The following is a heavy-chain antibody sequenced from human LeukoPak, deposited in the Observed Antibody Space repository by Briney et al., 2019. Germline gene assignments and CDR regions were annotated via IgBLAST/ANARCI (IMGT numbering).Heavy chain of an antibody. CDR2: MNPNSGNT. J-gene: IGHJ6*03. CDR1: VYTFTSYD. D-gene: IGHD6-6*01. Sequence: ASVKVSCKASVYTFTSYDINWVRQATGQGLEWMGWMNPNSGNTGYAQKFQGIVTIPRNTSISTAYMELSSLRSEDTAVYYCARGSSSSYYYYYMDVWGKGTTVTVSS. CDR3: ARGSSSSYYYYYMDV. V-gene: IGHV1-8*03.